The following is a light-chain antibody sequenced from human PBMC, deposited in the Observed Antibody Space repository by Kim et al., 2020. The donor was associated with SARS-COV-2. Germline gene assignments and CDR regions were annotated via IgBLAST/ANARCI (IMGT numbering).Light chain of an antibody. V-gene: IGKV1-5*03. Sequence: DIQMTQSPSTLSASVGDRVTITCRASQSVSSWLAWYQQKPGKAPKLLIYKASTLEGGVPSRFSGRGSGTEFTLTINSRQPDDFATYSCQQYDSHPYTFGQGTKVDIK. J-gene: IGKJ2*01. CDR3: QQYDSHPYT. CDR1: QSVSSW. CDR2: KAS.